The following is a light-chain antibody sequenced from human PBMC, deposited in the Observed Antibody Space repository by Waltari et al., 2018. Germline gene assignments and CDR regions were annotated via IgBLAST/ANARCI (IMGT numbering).Light chain of an antibody. J-gene: IGLJ3*02. V-gene: IGLV1-40*01. Sequence: QSVLTQPPSVSGAPGQRVTISCTGSSFNIGAGYDVHWYQQLPGTAPKLFIYGNNNRPSGVPDRFSGSRSGTSASLAITGLQAEDEADYYCQSYDSSLSGSRVFGGGTKLTVL. CDR2: GNN. CDR1: SFNIGAGYD. CDR3: QSYDSSLSGSRV.